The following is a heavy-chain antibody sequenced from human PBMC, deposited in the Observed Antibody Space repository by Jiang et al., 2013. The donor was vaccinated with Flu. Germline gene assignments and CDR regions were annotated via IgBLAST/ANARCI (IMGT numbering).Heavy chain of an antibody. Sequence: LLKPSETPSLTCAVYGGSFSGYYWSWIRQPPGKGLEWIGEINHSGSTNYNPSLKSRVTISVDTSKNQFSLKLSSVTAADTAVYYCARGSSGSYAPKFDYWGQGTLVTVSS. D-gene: IGHD2-2*01. CDR2: INHSGST. CDR1: GGSFSGYY. J-gene: IGHJ4*02. CDR3: ARGSSGSYAPKFDY. V-gene: IGHV4-34*01.